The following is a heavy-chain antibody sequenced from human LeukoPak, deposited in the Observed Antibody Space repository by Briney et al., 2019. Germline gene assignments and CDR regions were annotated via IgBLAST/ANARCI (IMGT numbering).Heavy chain of an antibody. CDR2: INPNSGGT. V-gene: IGHV1-2*06. J-gene: IGHJ4*02. D-gene: IGHD4-17*01. CDR3: ARETTTLPSPVGY. Sequence: ASVKVSCKASGYTFTGYYMHWVRQAPGQGLEWMGRINPNSGGTNYAQKFQGRVTMTRDTSISTAYMELSRLRSDDTAVCYCARETTTLPSPVGYWGQGTLVTVSS. CDR1: GYTFTGYY.